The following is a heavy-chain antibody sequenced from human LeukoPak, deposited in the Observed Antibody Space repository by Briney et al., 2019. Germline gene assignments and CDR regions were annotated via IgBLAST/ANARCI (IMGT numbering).Heavy chain of an antibody. CDR2: IYYSVST. CDR1: GGSNSTDY. CDR3: ATSCGNSYGCYFDY. Sequence: SGTLSLTCTVSGGSNSTDYWSWIRQPPGKGLEWIGYIYYSVSTNYNPSLKSRVTISVDTCKSQFSLRLISVTSAVTAIYYCATSCGNSYGCYFDYWGQGTLVTVSS. D-gene: IGHD5-18*01. J-gene: IGHJ4*02. V-gene: IGHV4-59*08.